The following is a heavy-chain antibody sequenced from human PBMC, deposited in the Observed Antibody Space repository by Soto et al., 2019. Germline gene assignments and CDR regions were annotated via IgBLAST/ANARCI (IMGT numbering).Heavy chain of an antibody. CDR1: GFTSNSYG. CDR2: ISYDGSNK. V-gene: IGHV3-30*18. Sequence: PKLSSAASGFTSNSYGMHWVRQATGKGLEWVAVISYDGSNKYYADSVKGRFTISRDNSKNTLYLQMNSLRAEDTAVYYCAKSFLPYYYDSSGQGFDYWGQGTLVTVSS. D-gene: IGHD3-22*01. J-gene: IGHJ4*02. CDR3: AKSFLPYYYDSSGQGFDY.